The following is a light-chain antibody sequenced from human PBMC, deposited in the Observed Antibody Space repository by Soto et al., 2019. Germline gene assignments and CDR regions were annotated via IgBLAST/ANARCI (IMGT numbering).Light chain of an antibody. CDR1: SSNVGAYKY. Sequence: QSVLTQPASVSGSPGQSITISCTGTSSNVGAYKYVSWYQQHPGKVPKLMIYDVSNRPSGVSNRFSGSKSGNTASLTISGLQAEDEADYYCSSHTTTSTLALGTGTKVTVL. J-gene: IGLJ1*01. V-gene: IGLV2-14*03. CDR3: SSHTTTSTLA. CDR2: DVS.